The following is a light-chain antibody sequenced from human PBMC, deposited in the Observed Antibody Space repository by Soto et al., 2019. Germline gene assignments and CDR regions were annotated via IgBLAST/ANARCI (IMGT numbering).Light chain of an antibody. CDR2: GAS. Sequence: EIVMTQSPATLSVSPGERATLSCRASQSVTGNLAGYQQKPGPSPRPLIYGASTRATGTPARFSGSGSGTEFTLTISSLQSEDFAVYYCQHYNNWPLTFGGGIKVEIK. V-gene: IGKV3-15*01. CDR3: QHYNNWPLT. CDR1: QSVTGN. J-gene: IGKJ4*01.